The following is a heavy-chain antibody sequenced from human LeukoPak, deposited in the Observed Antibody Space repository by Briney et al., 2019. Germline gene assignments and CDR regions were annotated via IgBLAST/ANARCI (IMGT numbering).Heavy chain of an antibody. CDR3: AKDGGYHPYYFDY. J-gene: IGHJ4*02. V-gene: IGHV3-23*01. CDR2: ISGSGGST. CDR1: GCTFSSYA. Sequence: GGSLRLSCAASGCTFSSYAMSWVRQAPGKGLEWVSAISGSGGSTYYADSVKGRFTISRDNSKNTLYLQMNSLRAEDTATYYCAKDGGYHPYYFDYWGQGTLVTVSS. D-gene: IGHD3-16*02.